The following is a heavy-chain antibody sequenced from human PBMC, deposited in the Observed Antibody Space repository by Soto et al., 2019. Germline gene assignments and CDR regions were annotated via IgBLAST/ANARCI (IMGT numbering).Heavy chain of an antibody. D-gene: IGHD6-13*01. CDR1: GYSFTSYW. Sequence: GESLKISCKGSGYSFTSYWIGWVRQMPGKGLEWMGIIYPGDSDTRYSPSFQGQVTISADKSISTAYLQWSSLKASDTAMYYCARLGGSSSWSIYYYGMDVWGQGTTVTVSS. CDR3: ARLGGSSSWSIYYYGMDV. CDR2: IYPGDSDT. V-gene: IGHV5-51*01. J-gene: IGHJ6*02.